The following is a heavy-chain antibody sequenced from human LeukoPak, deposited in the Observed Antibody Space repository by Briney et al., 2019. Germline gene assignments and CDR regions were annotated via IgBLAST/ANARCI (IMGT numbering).Heavy chain of an antibody. J-gene: IGHJ4*02. Sequence: SETLSLTCAVYGGSFSGYYWSWIRQPPGKGLEWIGEINHSGSTNYNPSLKSRVTISVDTSKNQFSLKLSSVTAADTAVYYCARCRKTVLKSSSSLDYWGQGTLVTVSS. CDR2: INHSGST. CDR1: GGSFSGYY. D-gene: IGHD6-6*01. CDR3: ARCRKTVLKSSSSLDY. V-gene: IGHV4-34*01.